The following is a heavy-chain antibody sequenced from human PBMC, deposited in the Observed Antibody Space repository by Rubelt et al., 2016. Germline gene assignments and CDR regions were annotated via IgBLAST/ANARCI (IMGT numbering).Heavy chain of an antibody. CDR2: IYSDGSST. Sequence: GGSLRLSCAASGFTFSSYWMHWVRQAPGKGLEWVSRIYSDGSSTNYADSVKGRFTISRDNSKNTLYLQMNSLRAEDTAVYYCAKDNWDAWYDFWSGYNDRIGVDYWGQGTLVTVSS. J-gene: IGHJ4*02. D-gene: IGHD3-3*01. CDR3: AKDNWDAWYDFWSGYNDRIGVDY. CDR1: GFTFSSYW. V-gene: IGHV3-74*01.